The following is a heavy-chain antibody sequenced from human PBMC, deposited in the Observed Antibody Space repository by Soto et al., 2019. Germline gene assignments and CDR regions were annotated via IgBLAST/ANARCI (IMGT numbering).Heavy chain of an antibody. V-gene: IGHV3-33*01. CDR1: GFTFSSYG. CDR3: AREGAKVDAFDI. J-gene: IGHJ3*02. CDR2: IWYDGSNK. Sequence: GVSLRLSCAASGFTFSSYGMHWVRQAPGKGLEWVAVIWYDGSNKYYADSVKGRFTISRDNSKNTLYLQMNSLRAEDTAVYYCAREGAKVDAFDIWGQGTMVTVSS.